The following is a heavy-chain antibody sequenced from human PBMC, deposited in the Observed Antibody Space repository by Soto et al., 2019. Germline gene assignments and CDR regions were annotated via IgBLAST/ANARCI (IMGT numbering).Heavy chain of an antibody. CDR3: ARDKGQLVRGWFDP. Sequence: GGSLRLSCAASGFTVSSNYMSWVRQAPGKGLEWVSVIYSGGSTYYADSVKGRFTISRDNSKNTLYLQMNSLRAEDTAVYYCARDKGQLVRGWFDPWGQGTLVTVSS. D-gene: IGHD6-13*01. J-gene: IGHJ5*02. CDR1: GFTVSSNY. V-gene: IGHV3-53*01. CDR2: IYSGGST.